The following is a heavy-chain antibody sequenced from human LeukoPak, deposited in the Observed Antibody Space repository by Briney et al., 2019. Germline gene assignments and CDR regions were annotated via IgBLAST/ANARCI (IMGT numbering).Heavy chain of an antibody. D-gene: IGHD4-23*01. V-gene: IGHV4-59*01. Sequence: SETLSLTCTVSGGSISSSYWSWIRQPPGKGLEWIGYIFYSGSTNYNPSLKSRVTISEDTSRNRISLKLRSVTAADTAVYYCATFTVVTQYWGQGTLVTVSS. CDR2: IFYSGST. J-gene: IGHJ4*02. CDR1: GGSISSSY. CDR3: ATFTVVTQY.